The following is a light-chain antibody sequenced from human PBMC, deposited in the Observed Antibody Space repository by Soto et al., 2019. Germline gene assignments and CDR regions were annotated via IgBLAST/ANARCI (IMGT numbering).Light chain of an antibody. CDR2: AAS. J-gene: IGKJ4*01. V-gene: IGKV1-8*01. Sequence: AMRMTQSPSSFSASTGDRVTITCRASQGISSYLAWYQQKPGKAPKLLIYAASTLQSGVPSRFSGSGPGTDFTLTISCLQSEDFATYYCQQYYSYPLTFGGGTKV. CDR3: QQYYSYPLT. CDR1: QGISSY.